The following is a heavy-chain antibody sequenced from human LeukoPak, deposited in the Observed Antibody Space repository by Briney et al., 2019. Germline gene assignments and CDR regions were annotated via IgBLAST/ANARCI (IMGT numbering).Heavy chain of an antibody. Sequence: GGSLRLSCAASGFTFSSYAMSWVRQAPGKGLEWVSAISGSGDSTYYGDSVKGRFTISRDNSKKILYLQMNSLRAEDTAVYYCGKEVERHFDLKYWGQGTLVTVSS. CDR3: GKEVERHFDLKY. J-gene: IGHJ4*02. CDR2: ISGSGDST. CDR1: GFTFSSYA. V-gene: IGHV3-23*01.